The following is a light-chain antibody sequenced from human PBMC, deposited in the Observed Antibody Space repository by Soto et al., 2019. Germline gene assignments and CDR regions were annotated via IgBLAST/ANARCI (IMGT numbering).Light chain of an antibody. CDR1: QSVSDNY. J-gene: IGKJ1*01. V-gene: IGKV3-20*01. CDR2: GAS. Sequence: EIVLTQSPGTLSLSPGERATLSCRASQSVSDNYLAWYQQKPGQAPRLVIYGASSRATGIPDRFSASGSGTDFTLTINRLDPEDFAVYYCQQYSRSPLTFGHGTKVDIK. CDR3: QQYSRSPLT.